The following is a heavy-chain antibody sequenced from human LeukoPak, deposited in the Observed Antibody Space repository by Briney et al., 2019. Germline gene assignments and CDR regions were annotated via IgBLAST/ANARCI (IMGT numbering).Heavy chain of an antibody. V-gene: IGHV1-18*04. Sequence: GASVKVSCKASGYTFTGYYMHWVRQAPGQGLEWMGWISAYNGNTNSVQKLQDRVTMSTDTSTSTAYMELSSLRSEDTAVYYCAMSCSGAAGSCYSRATGGFDLWGRGTLVTVSS. CDR2: ISAYNGNT. CDR1: GYTFTGYY. D-gene: IGHD2-15*01. CDR3: AMSCSGAAGSCYSRATGGFDL. J-gene: IGHJ2*01.